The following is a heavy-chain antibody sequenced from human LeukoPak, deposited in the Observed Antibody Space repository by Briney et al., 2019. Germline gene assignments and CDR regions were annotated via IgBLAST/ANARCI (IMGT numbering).Heavy chain of an antibody. J-gene: IGHJ3*02. D-gene: IGHD4-17*01. Sequence: ASVKVSCKASGYTFTGYYMHWVRQAPGQGLEWMGWSNPNSGGTNYAQKFQGRVTMTRDASISTAYMELSRLRSDDTAVYYCARDVSINYGDYPEAFDIWGQGTMVTVSS. CDR3: ARDVSINYGDYPEAFDI. V-gene: IGHV1-2*02. CDR1: GYTFTGYY. CDR2: SNPNSGGT.